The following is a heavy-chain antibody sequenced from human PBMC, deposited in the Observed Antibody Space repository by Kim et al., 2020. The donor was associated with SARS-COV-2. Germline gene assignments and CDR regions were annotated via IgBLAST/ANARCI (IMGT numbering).Heavy chain of an antibody. J-gene: IGHJ4*02. CDR3: ARGSGWAFDY. D-gene: IGHD6-19*01. Sequence: TKYSQEVRGRVTITWDTTASTAYMELSSLRSEDTAVYYCARGSGWAFDYWGQGTLVTVAS. CDR2: T. V-gene: IGHV1-3*01.